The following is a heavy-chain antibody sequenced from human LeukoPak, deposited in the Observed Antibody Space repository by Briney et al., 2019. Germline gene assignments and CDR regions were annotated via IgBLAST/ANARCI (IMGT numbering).Heavy chain of an antibody. D-gene: IGHD5-18*01. J-gene: IGHJ4*02. Sequence: SETLSLTCTVSGGSITSSTHYWGWIRQPPGKGLEWIGYIYYTGSTTYNPSLKSRVTISVDTSKNQFSLKLSSVTAADTAVYYCARDKQPGDYWGQGTLVTVSS. CDR2: IYYTGST. CDR3: ARDKQPGDY. V-gene: IGHV4-61*01. CDR1: GGSITSSTHY.